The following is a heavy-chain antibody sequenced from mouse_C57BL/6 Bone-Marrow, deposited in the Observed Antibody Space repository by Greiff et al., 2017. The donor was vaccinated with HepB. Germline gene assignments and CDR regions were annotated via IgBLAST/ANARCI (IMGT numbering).Heavy chain of an antibody. CDR2: INPNNGGT. Sequence: VHVKQSGPELVKPGASVKMSCKASGYTFTDYNMHWVKQSHGKSLEWIGYINPNNGGTSYNQKFKGKATLTVNKSSSTAYMELRSLTSEDSAVYYCARSPFYYYGSSYRYFDVWGTGTTVTVSS. J-gene: IGHJ1*03. D-gene: IGHD1-1*01. CDR1: GYTFTDYN. V-gene: IGHV1-22*01. CDR3: ARSPFYYYGSSYRYFDV.